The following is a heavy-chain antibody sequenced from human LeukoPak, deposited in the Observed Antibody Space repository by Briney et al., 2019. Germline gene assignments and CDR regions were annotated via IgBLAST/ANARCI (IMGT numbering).Heavy chain of an antibody. V-gene: IGHV4-34*01. CDR2: INHSGST. CDR1: GGSFSGYY. CDR3: ARRSSRGYYYMDV. D-gene: IGHD2-2*01. Sequence: PSETLSLTCAVYGGSFSGYYWSWIRPPPEKGQEWIGEINHSGSTNYNPSLKSRVTISVGTSKNQFSLKLSSVTAADTAVYYCARRSSRGYYYMDVWGKGTTVTVSS. J-gene: IGHJ6*03.